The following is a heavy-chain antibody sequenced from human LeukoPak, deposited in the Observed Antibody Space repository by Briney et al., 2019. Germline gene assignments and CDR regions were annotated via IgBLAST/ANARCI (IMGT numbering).Heavy chain of an antibody. Sequence: PLETLSLTCTVSGGSISSYYWSWIRQPPGKGLEWIGYIYYSGSTNYNPSLKSRVTISVDTSKNQFSLKLSSVTAADTAVYYCAREMRGDGAFDIWGQGTMVTVSS. CDR3: AREMRGDGAFDI. D-gene: IGHD3-10*01. J-gene: IGHJ3*02. V-gene: IGHV4-59*01. CDR1: GGSISSYY. CDR2: IYYSGST.